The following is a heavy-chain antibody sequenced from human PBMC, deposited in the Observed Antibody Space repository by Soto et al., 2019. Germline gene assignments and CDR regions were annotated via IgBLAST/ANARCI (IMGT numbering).Heavy chain of an antibody. CDR2: IYYSGST. V-gene: IGHV4-61*01. D-gene: IGHD2-8*01. CDR1: GGSLNNGNYY. CDR3: ARDPGVGLSARWFDP. J-gene: IGHJ5*02. Sequence: QVHLQESGPGLLKPSETLTLTYTVSGGSLNNGNYYWTWLRQPPGKALEWIGHIYYSGSTSYNPSLKSRVIISIDMSKSQFSLRLTSVTAADTAVYFCARDPGVGLSARWFDPWGQGALITV.